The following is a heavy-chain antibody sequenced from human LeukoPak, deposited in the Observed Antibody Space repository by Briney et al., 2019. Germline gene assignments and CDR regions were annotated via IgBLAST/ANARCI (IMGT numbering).Heavy chain of an antibody. CDR1: GYTFTSYG. CDR3: ARASFMGLYDSSGHPRDY. J-gene: IGHJ4*02. Sequence: ASVKVSCKASGYTFTSYGISWVRQAPGQGLEWMGWISAYNGNTNYAQKLQGRVTMTTDTSTSTAYMELRSLRSDDTAVYYCARASFMGLYDSSGHPRDYWGQGTLVTVSS. D-gene: IGHD3-22*01. CDR2: ISAYNGNT. V-gene: IGHV1-18*01.